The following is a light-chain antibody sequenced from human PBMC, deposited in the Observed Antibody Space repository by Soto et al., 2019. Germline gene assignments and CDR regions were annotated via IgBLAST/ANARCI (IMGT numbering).Light chain of an antibody. Sequence: DIQMTQSPSSLSASVGDRVTITCQSSQDVKYLNWYQQKSGKVPELLIYDVSNLERGVPARFSGSGSGTDFTLTISSLEPEDIGTYFCQQYDHLSTFGQGTKVEI. CDR1: QDVKY. CDR2: DVS. CDR3: QQYDHLST. V-gene: IGKV1-33*01. J-gene: IGKJ2*01.